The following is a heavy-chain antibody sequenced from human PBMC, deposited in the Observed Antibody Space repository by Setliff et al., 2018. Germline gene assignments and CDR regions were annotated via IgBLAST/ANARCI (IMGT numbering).Heavy chain of an antibody. CDR1: GFTFSSYA. V-gene: IGHV3-23*01. CDR3: VKGTNVVMVYTGFDH. CDR2: SSASGNSK. Sequence: GGSLRLSCAASGFTFSSYAMNWVRQAPGKGLEWVSSSSASGNSKYYADSAKGRFILSRDNSKNSLYLQMNSLRAEDTAVYYCVKGTNVVMVYTGFDHWGQGTLVTVSS. D-gene: IGHD2-8*01. J-gene: IGHJ4*01.